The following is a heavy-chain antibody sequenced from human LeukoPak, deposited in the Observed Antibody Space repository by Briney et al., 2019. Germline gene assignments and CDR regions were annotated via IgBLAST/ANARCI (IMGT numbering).Heavy chain of an antibody. CDR1: GFTFSSYS. CDR2: ISGSGGST. CDR3: AKGRYYGSGSYPRNAFDI. Sequence: PGGSLRLSCAASGFTFSSYSMNWVRQAPGKGLEWVSAISGSGGSTYYADSVKGRFTISRDNSKNTLYLQMNSLRAEDTAVYYCAKGRYYGSGSYPRNAFDIWGQGTMVTVSS. D-gene: IGHD3-10*01. V-gene: IGHV3-23*01. J-gene: IGHJ3*02.